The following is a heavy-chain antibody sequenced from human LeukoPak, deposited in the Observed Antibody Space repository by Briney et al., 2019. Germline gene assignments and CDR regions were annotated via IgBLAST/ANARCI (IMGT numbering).Heavy chain of an antibody. J-gene: IGHJ3*02. Sequence: GGSLRLSCSASGFTFSSYAMHWVRQAPGKGLEYVSAISSNGGSTHYADSVKGRFTISRDNSKNTLYLQMSSLRAEDTAVYYCASLRLGVVVVAAKVNAFDIWGQGTMVTVSS. D-gene: IGHD2-15*01. V-gene: IGHV3-64D*06. CDR2: ISSNGGST. CDR3: ASLRLGVVVVAAKVNAFDI. CDR1: GFTFSSYA.